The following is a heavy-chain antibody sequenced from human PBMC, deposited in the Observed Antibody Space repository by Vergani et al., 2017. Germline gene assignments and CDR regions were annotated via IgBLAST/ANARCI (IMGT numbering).Heavy chain of an antibody. J-gene: IGHJ4*02. Sequence: EVQLVESGGGLVQPGGSLRLSCAASGFTFSSYAMHWVRQAPGKGLEWVSAISGSGGSTYYADSVKGRFTISRDNSKNTLYLQMNSLRAEDTAVYYCAKDPSGGRYFDWLYLQYDYWGQGTLVTVSS. CDR1: GFTFSSYA. V-gene: IGHV3-23*04. CDR3: AKDPSGGRYFDWLYLQYDY. CDR2: ISGSGGST. D-gene: IGHD3-9*01.